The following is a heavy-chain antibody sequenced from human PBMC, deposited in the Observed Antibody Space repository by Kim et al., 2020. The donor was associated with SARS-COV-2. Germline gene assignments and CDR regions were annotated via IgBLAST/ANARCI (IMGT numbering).Heavy chain of an antibody. CDR3: ARDRASIPLGAFDI. CDR2: IYYSGST. V-gene: IGHV4-31*03. D-gene: IGHD6-13*01. J-gene: IGHJ3*02. CDR1: GDSISSSSYY. Sequence: SETLSLTCTVSGDSISSSSYYWAWIRQRPGGGLEWLGYIYYSGSTSYNTSLKNRIAISIDTSKNQFSLRLSSVTAAGTAVYYCARDRASIPLGAFDIWG.